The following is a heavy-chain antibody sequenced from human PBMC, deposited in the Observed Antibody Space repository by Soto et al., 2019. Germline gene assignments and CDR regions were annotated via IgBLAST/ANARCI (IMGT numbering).Heavy chain of an antibody. D-gene: IGHD3-22*01. J-gene: IGHJ4*02. CDR3: ARSPPGYYDSSGYYYPLDY. V-gene: IGHV5-10-1*01. CDR2: IDPSDSYT. CDR1: GYSITSYW. Sequence: GESLKISCKGSGYSITSYWISWVRQMPGKGLEWMGRIDPSDSYTNYSPSFQGHVTISADKSISTAYLQWSSLKASDTAMYYCARSPPGYYDSSGYYYPLDYWGQGTLVTVSS.